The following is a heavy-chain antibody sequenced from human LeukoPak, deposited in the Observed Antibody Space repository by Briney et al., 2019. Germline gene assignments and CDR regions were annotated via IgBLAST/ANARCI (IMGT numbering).Heavy chain of an antibody. D-gene: IGHD3-10*01. CDR2: IIPIFGTA. V-gene: IGHV1-69*05. Sequence: VASVKVSCKASGGTFSSYAISWVRQAPGQGLEWMGGIIPIFGTADYAQKFQGRVTITTDESTSTAYMELNSLRSEDTAVYYCARGIGSGSYLLDYWGQGTLVTVSS. J-gene: IGHJ4*02. CDR3: ARGIGSGSYLLDY. CDR1: GGTFSSYA.